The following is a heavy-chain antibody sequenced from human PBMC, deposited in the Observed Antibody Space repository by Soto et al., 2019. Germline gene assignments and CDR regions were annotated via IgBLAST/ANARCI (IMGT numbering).Heavy chain of an antibody. J-gene: IGHJ6*02. D-gene: IGHD2-8*01. CDR2: IYYSGST. Sequence: TCTVSGGSISSGGYYWSWIRQHPGKGLEWIGYIYYSGSTYYNPSLKSRVAISVDTSKNQLALKLSSVTAADTAVYYCARVNMVYDPSGYYYGMDVWGQGTTVTVSS. CDR1: GGSISSGGYY. V-gene: IGHV4-31*03. CDR3: ARVNMVYDPSGYYYGMDV.